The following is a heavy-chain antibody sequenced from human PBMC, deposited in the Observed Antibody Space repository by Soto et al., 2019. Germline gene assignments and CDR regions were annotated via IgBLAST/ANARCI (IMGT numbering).Heavy chain of an antibody. CDR1: GGSISSGDYY. Sequence: ASETLSLTSAVAGGSISSGDYYLRWARQHPGKGLEWIGYIYYSGSTYSNPSLKSRVTISVDTSKNQFSLKLKSLTAADTAVYYCARLPRYYYDSSGYSAFDIWGQGTMVTVSS. J-gene: IGHJ3*02. CDR3: ARLPRYYYDSSGYSAFDI. D-gene: IGHD3-22*01. CDR2: IYYSGST. V-gene: IGHV4-30-4*02.